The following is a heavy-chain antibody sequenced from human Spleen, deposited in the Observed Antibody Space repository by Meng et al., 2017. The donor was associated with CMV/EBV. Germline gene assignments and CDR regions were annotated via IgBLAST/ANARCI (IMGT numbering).Heavy chain of an antibody. CDR2: ISDSRDRT. V-gene: IGHV3-23*01. J-gene: IGHJ4*02. Sequence: GESLKISCAASGFRFSSYAMSWVRQAPGEALEWVSAISDSRDRTYYADSVKGRFTISRDNAKNSLYLQMNSLRAEDTAVYYCARETFSGGQGTLVTVSS. CDR1: GFRFSSYA. CDR3: ARETFS. D-gene: IGHD3-16*01.